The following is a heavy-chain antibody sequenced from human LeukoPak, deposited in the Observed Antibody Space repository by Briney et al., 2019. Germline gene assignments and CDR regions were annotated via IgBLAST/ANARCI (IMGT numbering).Heavy chain of an antibody. CDR1: GGSISSYY. D-gene: IGHD6-19*01. J-gene: IGHJ3*02. V-gene: IGHV4-4*07. Sequence: SETLSLTCTVSGGSISSYYWSWIRQPAGKGLEWIGRIYTSGSTNYNPSLKSRVTMSVDTSKNQFSLKLSSVTAADTAVYYCARDQAVSGWYQQNDNAFDIWGQGTMVTVSS. CDR2: IYTSGST. CDR3: ARDQAVSGWYQQNDNAFDI.